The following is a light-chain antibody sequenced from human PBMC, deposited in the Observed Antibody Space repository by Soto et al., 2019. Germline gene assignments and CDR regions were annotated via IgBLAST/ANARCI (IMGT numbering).Light chain of an antibody. V-gene: IGKV1-5*03. CDR3: QQYTRYTWT. CDR1: QSISSW. J-gene: IGKJ1*01. CDR2: KAS. Sequence: DIQMTQSPSTLSAFVGERVTFTCRASQSISSWLAWYQQKPRKAPKLLIYKASTLQSGVPSRLSGSGSGTEFTLTISRLQPDDFATYFCQQYTRYTWTFGQGTKVDIX.